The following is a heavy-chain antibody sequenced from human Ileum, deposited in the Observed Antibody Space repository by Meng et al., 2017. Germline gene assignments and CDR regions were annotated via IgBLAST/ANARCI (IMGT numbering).Heavy chain of an antibody. CDR1: VVFSSCYY. Sequence: GVWTPSETLPLAAALYVVFSSCYYWSRNRQPPEQGLEWRGEIHHSGSTNYNPSLKSRVTTSVDTSKNQFSLKLTSVTAADTAVYYCARGAWLVRGVIISSFDYWGQGALVTVSS. V-gene: IGHV4-34*01. CDR3: ARGAWLVRGVIISSFDY. D-gene: IGHD3-10*01. J-gene: IGHJ4*02. CDR2: IHHSGST.